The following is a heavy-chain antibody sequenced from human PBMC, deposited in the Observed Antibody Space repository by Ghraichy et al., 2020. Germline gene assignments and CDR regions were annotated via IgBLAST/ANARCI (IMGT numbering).Heavy chain of an antibody. Sequence: ASVKVSCKASGYTFSSYYMHWVRQAPGQGLEWMGIINPSGSSTSYAQKFQGRVTMTRDTSTSTVYMELSSLRSEETAVYYCARGLVLGSGSYSYYFDYWGQGTLVTVSS. CDR3: ARGLVLGSGSYSYYFDY. CDR2: INPSGSST. J-gene: IGHJ4*02. V-gene: IGHV1-46*01. D-gene: IGHD3-10*01. CDR1: GYTFSSYY.